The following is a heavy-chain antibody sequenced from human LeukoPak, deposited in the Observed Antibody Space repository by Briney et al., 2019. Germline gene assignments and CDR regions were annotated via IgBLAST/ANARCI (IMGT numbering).Heavy chain of an antibody. CDR2: ISSSGSTI. J-gene: IGHJ5*02. V-gene: IGHV3-11*04. D-gene: IGHD3-16*02. CDR1: GFTFSDYY. CDR3: ARDYFTFGGVIVAS. Sequence: GGSLRLSCAASGFTFSDYYMSWIRQAPGKGLEWVSYISSSGSTIHYADSVKGRCTISRDNARNSLYLQMNSLRAEDTAVYYCARDYFTFGGVIVASWGQGTLVTVSS.